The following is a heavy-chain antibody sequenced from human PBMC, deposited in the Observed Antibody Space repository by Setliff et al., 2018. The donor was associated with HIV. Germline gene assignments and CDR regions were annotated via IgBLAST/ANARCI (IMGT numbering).Heavy chain of an antibody. J-gene: IGHJ3*01. CDR3: ANAPYPRGAFDV. D-gene: IGHD3-10*01. Sequence: SETLSLTCTVSGGSISSSSYYWGWIRQPPGKGLEWIGSLYNNGVTYYNPSLRSRVTIFVDMSKNQFSLKLTSVTAADTAMYYCANAPYPRGAFDVWGQGTVVTVSS. V-gene: IGHV4-39*01. CDR2: LYNNGVT. CDR1: GGSISSSSYY.